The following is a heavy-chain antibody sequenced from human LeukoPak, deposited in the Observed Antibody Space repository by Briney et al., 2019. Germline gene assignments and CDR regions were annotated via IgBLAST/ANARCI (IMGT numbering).Heavy chain of an antibody. Sequence: PSETLSLTCTVSGGSISSYYWSWIRQPAGKGLEWIGRIYTSGSTNYNPSLKSRVTMSVDTSKNQISLKVNSVTAADTAVYYCARESYSSSYLFDFWGQGALVTVSS. J-gene: IGHJ4*02. CDR3: ARESYSSSYLFDF. CDR1: GGSISSYY. CDR2: IYTSGST. V-gene: IGHV4-4*07. D-gene: IGHD6-6*01.